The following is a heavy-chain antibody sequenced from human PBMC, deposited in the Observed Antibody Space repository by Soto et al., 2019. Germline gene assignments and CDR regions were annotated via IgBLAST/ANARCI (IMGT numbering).Heavy chain of an antibody. CDR1: GFTVSTNY. Sequence: GGSLRLSCVASGFTVSTNYLSWVRQVPGKGLEWVSVLHGSGSTSYADSVKGRFTISRDNARNTFYLQMNSLRVEDTAVYYCARKPPAAIQGWAYGMDVWGQGTTVTVS. D-gene: IGHD2-2*01. J-gene: IGHJ6*02. V-gene: IGHV3-53*01. CDR3: ARKPPAAIQGWAYGMDV. CDR2: LHGSGST.